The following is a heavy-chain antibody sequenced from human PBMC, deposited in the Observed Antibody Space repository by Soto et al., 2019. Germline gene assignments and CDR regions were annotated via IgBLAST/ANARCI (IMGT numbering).Heavy chain of an antibody. J-gene: IGHJ4*02. CDR1: GFTFSSYA. CDR3: AKENASDYVWGRYRTLDY. CDR2: ISGGGGSA. D-gene: IGHD3-16*02. V-gene: IGHV3-23*01. Sequence: EVQLLESGGGLDQPGGSLRLSCAASGFTFSSYAMSWVRQAPGKGLEWVSAISGGGGSAYYADSVKGRFTISRDNSKNTLYLQMNSLRAEDTAVYYCAKENASDYVWGRYRTLDYWGQGTLVTVSS.